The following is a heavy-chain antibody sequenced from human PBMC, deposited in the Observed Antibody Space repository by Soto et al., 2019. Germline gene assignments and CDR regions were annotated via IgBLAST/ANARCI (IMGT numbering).Heavy chain of an antibody. CDR3: AREGGGYDLF. CDR1: GFTFSSYG. D-gene: IGHD5-12*01. V-gene: IGHV3-33*01. CDR2: IWYDGSNK. J-gene: IGHJ4*02. Sequence: QVQLVESGGGVVQPGRSLRLSCAASGFTFSSYGMHWVRQAPGKGLEWVAVIWYDGSNKYYADSVKGRFTISRDNSKNTLYLQMSSLRAEDTAVYYWAREGGGYDLFWGQGTLVTVSS.